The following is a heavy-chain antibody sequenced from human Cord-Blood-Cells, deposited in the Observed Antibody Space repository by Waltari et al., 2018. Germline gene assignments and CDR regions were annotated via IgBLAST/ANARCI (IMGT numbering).Heavy chain of an antibody. Sequence: EVQLVESGGGLVQPGGSLRLSCAASGFTFSSYEMNWVRQAPGKGLEWVSYISSSGSTIYYADSVKGRFTISRDNAKNSLYLQMNSLRAEDTAVYYCASALDYGDSDPFYYYYYGMDVWGQGTTVTVSS. D-gene: IGHD4-17*01. V-gene: IGHV3-48*03. CDR2: ISSSGSTI. CDR1: GFTFSSYE. J-gene: IGHJ6*02. CDR3: ASALDYGDSDPFYYYYYGMDV.